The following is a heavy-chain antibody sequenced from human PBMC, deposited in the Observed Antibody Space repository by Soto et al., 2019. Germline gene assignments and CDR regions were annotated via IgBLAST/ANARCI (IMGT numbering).Heavy chain of an antibody. CDR2: IIPILGIA. CDR3: ERDAPLTRRIPMVRAVMGYGMDV. V-gene: IGHV1-69*08. Sequence: QVQLVQSGAEVKKPGSSVKVSCKASGGTFSSYTISWVRQAPGQGLEWMGRIIPILGIANYAQKFQGRVTITADKSTSPAYMAMSSLRSEDTAVYYCERDAPLTRRIPMVRAVMGYGMDVWGQGTTVTVSS. D-gene: IGHD3-10*01. J-gene: IGHJ6*02. CDR1: GGTFSSYT.